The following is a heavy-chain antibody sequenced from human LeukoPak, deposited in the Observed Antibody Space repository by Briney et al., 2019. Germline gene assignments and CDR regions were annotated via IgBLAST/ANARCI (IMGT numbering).Heavy chain of an antibody. J-gene: IGHJ4*02. CDR3: ARGSIVGATFDNFDY. CDR2: IKPNSGGT. V-gene: IGHV1-2*02. Sequence: ASVKVSCKASGYTFTGYYIHWVRQAPGQGLEWMGWIKPNSGGTNYAQKFQGRVTMTRDTSISTAYMELSRLRSDDTAVYYCARGSIVGATFDNFDYWGQGTLVTVSS. CDR1: GYTFTGYY. D-gene: IGHD1-26*01.